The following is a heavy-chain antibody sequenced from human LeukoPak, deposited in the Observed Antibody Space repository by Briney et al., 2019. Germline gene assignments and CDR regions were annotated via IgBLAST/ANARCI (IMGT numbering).Heavy chain of an antibody. CDR1: GGSFSGYY. V-gene: IGHV4-34*01. CDR2: INHSGST. CDR3: ARDHGQQLVKTYFDY. D-gene: IGHD6-13*01. J-gene: IGHJ4*02. Sequence: SETLSLTCAAYGGSFSGYYWSWIRQPPGKGLEWIGEINHSGSTNYNPSLKSRVTISVDTSKNQFSLKLSSVTAADTAVYYCARDHGQQLVKTYFDYWGQGTLVTVSS.